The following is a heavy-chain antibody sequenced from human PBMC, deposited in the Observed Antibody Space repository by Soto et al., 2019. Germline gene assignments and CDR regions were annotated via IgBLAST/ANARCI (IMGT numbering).Heavy chain of an antibody. CDR1: GGTFSSYA. CDR3: ASGVGYCTNGVFSYYYYYGMDV. Sequence: SVKVSCQASGGTFSSYAISWVRQAPGQGLEWMGGIIPIFGTANYAQKFQGRVTITADESTSTAYMELSSLRSEDTAVYYCASGVGYCTNGVFSYYYYYGMDVWGQGTTVTVSS. J-gene: IGHJ6*02. V-gene: IGHV1-69*13. D-gene: IGHD2-8*01. CDR2: IIPIFGTA.